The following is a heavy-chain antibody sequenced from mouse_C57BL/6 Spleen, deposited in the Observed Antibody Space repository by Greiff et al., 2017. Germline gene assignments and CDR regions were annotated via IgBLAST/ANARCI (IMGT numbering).Heavy chain of an antibody. D-gene: IGHD2-2*01. Sequence: EVMLVESGGDLVKPGGSLKLSCAASGFTFSSYGMSWVRQTPDKRLEWVATISSGGSYTYYPDSVKGRFTISRDNAKNTLYLQMSSLKSEDTAMYYCARQTTMVTTEFAYWGQGTLVTVSA. CDR2: ISSGGSYT. J-gene: IGHJ3*01. CDR3: ARQTTMVTTEFAY. CDR1: GFTFSSYG. V-gene: IGHV5-6*02.